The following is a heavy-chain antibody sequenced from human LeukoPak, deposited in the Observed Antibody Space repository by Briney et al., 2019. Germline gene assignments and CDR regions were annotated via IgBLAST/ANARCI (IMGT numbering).Heavy chain of an antibody. Sequence: SETLSLTCTVSGGSISSYYWSWIRQPAGKGLEWIGRIYTSGSTNYNPSLKSRVTMSVDTSKNQFSLKLSSVTAAGTAVYYCARDQYYYDSSGYTYYFDYWGQGTLVTVSS. D-gene: IGHD3-22*01. V-gene: IGHV4-4*07. CDR3: ARDQYYYDSSGYTYYFDY. CDR1: GGSISSYY. J-gene: IGHJ4*02. CDR2: IYTSGST.